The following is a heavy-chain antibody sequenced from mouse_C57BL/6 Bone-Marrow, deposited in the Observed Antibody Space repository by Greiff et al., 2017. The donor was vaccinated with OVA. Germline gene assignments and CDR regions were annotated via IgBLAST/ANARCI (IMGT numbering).Heavy chain of an antibody. D-gene: IGHD1-3*01. Sequence: QVQLQQSGAELVRPGTSVKVSCKASGYAFTNYLIEWVKQRPGQGLEWIGVINPGSGGTTYNEQFKGKATLTADKSSSTAYMQLSSLTSEDSAVEVGARQLGYYYARDYGGQGTAVTVSS. CDR2: INPGSGGT. V-gene: IGHV1-54*01. CDR3: ARQLGYYYARDY. J-gene: IGHJ4*01. CDR1: GYAFTNYL.